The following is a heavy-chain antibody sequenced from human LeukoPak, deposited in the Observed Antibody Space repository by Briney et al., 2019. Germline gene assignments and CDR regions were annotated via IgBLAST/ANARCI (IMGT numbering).Heavy chain of an antibody. J-gene: IGHJ4*02. V-gene: IGHV4-59*08. CDR3: ARVKYSSSWPTDY. CDR1: GGSISSYY. CDR2: IYYSGST. D-gene: IGHD6-13*01. Sequence: SETLSLTCTVSGGSISSYYWSWIRQPPGKGLEWIGYIYYSGSTNYNPSLKSRVTISVDTSKNQFSLKLSSVTAADTAVYYCARVKYSSSWPTDYWGQGTLVTVSS.